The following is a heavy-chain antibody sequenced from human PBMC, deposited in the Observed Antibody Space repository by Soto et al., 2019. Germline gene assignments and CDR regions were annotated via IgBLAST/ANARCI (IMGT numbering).Heavy chain of an antibody. V-gene: IGHV3-23*01. CDR2: ISGSGGST. CDR3: ARGSTSWYFDF. J-gene: IGHJ4*02. CDR1: GFTFSSYA. D-gene: IGHD2-2*01. Sequence: PGGSLRLSCAASGFTFSSYAMSWVRQAPGKGLEWVSAISGSGGSTYYADSVKGRFTVSRDNAKNSLTLQMSGLRAEDTAVYYCARGSTSWYFDFWGQGTLVTVSS.